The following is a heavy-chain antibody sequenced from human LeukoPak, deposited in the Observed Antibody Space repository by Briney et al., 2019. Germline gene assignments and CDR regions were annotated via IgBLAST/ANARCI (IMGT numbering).Heavy chain of an antibody. D-gene: IGHD3-10*01. CDR2: IYPGDSDT. V-gene: IGHV5-51*03. CDR3: ARLELYYCGSGSYPPPDY. J-gene: IGHJ4*02. CDR1: GYSFTSYW. Sequence: KPGESLKISCKGSGYSFTSYWIGWVRQMPGKGLEWMGIIYPGDSDTRYSPSFQGQVTISADKSISTAYLQWSSLKASDTAMYYCARLELYYCGSGSYPPPDYWGQGTLVTVSS.